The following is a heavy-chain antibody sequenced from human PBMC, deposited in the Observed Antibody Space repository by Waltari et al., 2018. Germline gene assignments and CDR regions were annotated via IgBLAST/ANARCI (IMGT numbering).Heavy chain of an antibody. CDR3: AGDPVLEWTSGPPLDY. D-gene: IGHD3-3*01. J-gene: IGHJ4*02. Sequence: QVQLVQSGAEVKKPGASGKVSCKASGYIFTSYYMHWVRQAPGQGLEWMGIINPSGGSTIYAQNFRGSVTVTSDPSTRTFDMELSGLRSEDTAVYYCAGDPVLEWTSGPPLDYWGQGTLVTVSS. CDR1: GYIFTSYY. CDR2: INPSGGST. V-gene: IGHV1-46*01.